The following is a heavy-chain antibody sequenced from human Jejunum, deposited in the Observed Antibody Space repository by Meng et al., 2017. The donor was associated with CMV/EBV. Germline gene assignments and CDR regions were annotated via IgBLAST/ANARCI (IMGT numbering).Heavy chain of an antibody. CDR3: ARGAGWYAF. CDR2: IYYTGTT. Sequence: QAALEESGPGLVNPSETLSLTCTVSGGSISSSYWSWIRQPPGKGLEWIGYIYYTGTTNYNPSLKSRVTISLDTSKNQFSLKLTSMTAADTAVYYCARGAGWYAFWGQGTLVTVSS. V-gene: IGHV4-59*01. J-gene: IGHJ5*01. CDR1: GGSISSSY.